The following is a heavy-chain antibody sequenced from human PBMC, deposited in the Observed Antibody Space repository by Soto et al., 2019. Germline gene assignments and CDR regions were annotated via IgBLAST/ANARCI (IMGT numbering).Heavy chain of an antibody. CDR3: ATPDSSRWAGGYDYYGMDV. J-gene: IGHJ6*02. D-gene: IGHD6-13*01. CDR2: INAGNGNT. Sequence: QVQLVQSGAEVKKPGASVKVSCKASGYTFTSYAMHWVRQAPGQRLEWMGWINAGNGNTKYSQKFQGRVTITSDTAGNPAYMEPGRLRCEDTGVYYCATPDSSRWAGGYDYYGMDVWGHGTRVIFCS. V-gene: IGHV1-3*01. CDR1: GYTFTSYA.